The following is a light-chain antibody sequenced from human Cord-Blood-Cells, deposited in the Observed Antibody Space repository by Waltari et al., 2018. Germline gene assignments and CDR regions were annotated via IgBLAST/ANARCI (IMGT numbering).Light chain of an antibody. CDR2: QDS. CDR3: QAWHSSTVV. J-gene: IGLJ2*01. CDR1: TLRDKY. Sequence: SYELTQPPSVSVSPGQTASITCPGDTLRDKYACWYQQKPGQSPVLVIYQDSKRPSGIPERFSGSNSGNTATLTISGTQAMDEADYYCQAWHSSTVVFGGGTKLTVL. V-gene: IGLV3-1*01.